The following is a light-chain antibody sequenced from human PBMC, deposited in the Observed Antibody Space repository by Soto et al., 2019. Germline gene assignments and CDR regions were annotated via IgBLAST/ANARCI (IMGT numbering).Light chain of an antibody. CDR1: QGVGSD. J-gene: IGKJ4*01. V-gene: IGKV1-6*01. Sequence: ALQMTQSPSSLSASVGDRVIITCRASQGVGSDLGWYQQKPRKAPRLLIYHASTLVSGVPSRFSGSGSGTDFTLTIASLQPEDFATYFCLQDYSNPLTFGGGTKVENK. CDR3: LQDYSNPLT. CDR2: HAS.